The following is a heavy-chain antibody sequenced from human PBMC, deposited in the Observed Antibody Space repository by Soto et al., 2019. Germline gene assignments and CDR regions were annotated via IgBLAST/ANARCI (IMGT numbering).Heavy chain of an antibody. CDR3: AREGENSFVEGTNDY. D-gene: IGHD1-7*01. CDR2: IKQDGSEK. J-gene: IGHJ4*02. Sequence: GGSLRLSCAASGFTFSSYWMSWVRQAPGKGLEWVANIKQDGSEKYYVDSVKGRFTISRDNAKNSLYLQMNSLRAEDTAVYYCAREGENSFVEGTNDYWGQGTLVTVSS. CDR1: GFTFSSYW. V-gene: IGHV3-7*01.